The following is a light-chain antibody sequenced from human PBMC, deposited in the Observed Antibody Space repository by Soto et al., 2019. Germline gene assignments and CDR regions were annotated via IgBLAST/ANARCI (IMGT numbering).Light chain of an antibody. Sequence: QSVLTQPPSASGTPGHRVTISCSGSGSNFGSNTVNWYQHLPGTAPKLLVYNNDQRPSWVPDRFSGSKSGTSASLAISGLQSDDEADYYCAAWDDRLKGYVFGTGTKLTVL. CDR2: NND. V-gene: IGLV1-44*01. J-gene: IGLJ1*01. CDR1: GSNFGSNT. CDR3: AAWDDRLKGYV.